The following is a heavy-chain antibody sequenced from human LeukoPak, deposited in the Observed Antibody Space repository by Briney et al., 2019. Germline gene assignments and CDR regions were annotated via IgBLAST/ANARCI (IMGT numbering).Heavy chain of an antibody. V-gene: IGHV3-23*01. CDR1: GFTFEIYA. J-gene: IGHJ4*02. CDR3: VKNAGGSCYSSSAY. CDR2: ICGSDGST. D-gene: IGHD2-15*01. Sequence: GGSLRLSCAASGFTFEIYAMTWVRQAPGKGLEWVSAICGSDGSTYYADSVKGRFTISRDNSKNMLYLQMNSLRAEDTALYYCVKNAGGSCYSSSAYWGQGTLVTVSS.